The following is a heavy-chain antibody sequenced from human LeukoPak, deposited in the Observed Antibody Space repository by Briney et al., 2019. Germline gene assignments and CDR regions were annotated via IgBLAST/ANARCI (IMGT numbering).Heavy chain of an antibody. J-gene: IGHJ6*03. CDR1: GFAFSSYA. CDR3: ARWGFPIYYYYMDV. CDR2: ITRSNYI. V-gene: IGHV3-21*06. Sequence: GGSLRLSCAASGFAFSSYAMHWVRQAPGKGLEWVSSITRSNYIYYADSVKGRFTISRDNAKNSLYLQLNSLRAEDTAVYYCARWGFPIYYYYMDVWGKGTTVTVSS. D-gene: IGHD3-16*01.